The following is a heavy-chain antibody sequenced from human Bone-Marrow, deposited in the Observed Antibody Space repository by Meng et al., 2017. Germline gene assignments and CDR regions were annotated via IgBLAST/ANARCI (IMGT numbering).Heavy chain of an antibody. D-gene: IGHD2-2*01. CDR2: INAGNGNT. J-gene: IGHJ4*02. Sequence: QVQLVQSGAEVKKPGASVMVSCKASGYTFTSYAMHWVRQAPGQRLEWMGWINAGNGNTKYSQKFQGRVTITRDTSASTAHMELSSLRSEDTAVYYCARLGSSFDYWGQGTLVTVSS. CDR3: ARLGSSFDY. CDR1: GYTFTSYA. V-gene: IGHV1-3*01.